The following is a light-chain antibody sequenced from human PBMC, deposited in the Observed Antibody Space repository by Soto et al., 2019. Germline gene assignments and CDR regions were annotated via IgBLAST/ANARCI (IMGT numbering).Light chain of an antibody. J-gene: IGLJ3*02. CDR1: HSDIGRYNY. CDR2: EVS. V-gene: IGLV2-14*01. Sequence: ALTPPSSVSGSSGQSVTLSCAGTHSDIGRYNYVSWYQQHPGEAPKLLIYEVSNRPSGISHRFSGSKSGNTASLTISGLQAEDEGDYYCSSYTNTAALAVFGEGTKLTVL. CDR3: SSYTNTAALAV.